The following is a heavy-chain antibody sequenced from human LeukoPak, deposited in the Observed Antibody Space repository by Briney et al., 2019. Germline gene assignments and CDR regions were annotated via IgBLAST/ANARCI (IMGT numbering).Heavy chain of an antibody. J-gene: IGHJ6*02. CDR3: ARDRKEADYYYYYGMDV. Sequence: ASVKVSCKASGYTFTSYYMHWVRQAPGQGLEWMGIINPSGGSTSYAQKFQGRVTMTRDTSTSTVYMELSSLRSEDTAVYYCARDRKEADYYYYYGMDVWGQGTTVTVSS. CDR1: GYTFTSYY. CDR2: INPSGGST. V-gene: IGHV1-46*01. D-gene: IGHD1-14*01.